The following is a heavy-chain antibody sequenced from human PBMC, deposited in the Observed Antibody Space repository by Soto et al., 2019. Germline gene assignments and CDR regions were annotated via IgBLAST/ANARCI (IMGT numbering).Heavy chain of an antibody. D-gene: IGHD6-19*01. CDR3: AKDLEKWLVPLGGLDT. Sequence: EVQLLESGGGMVQPGGSLRLSCVASGFTLSSYFMTCVRQAPGKGLEWVSAISNSGGSTYYADSVKGRFTISRDNSHNKLYLQMNNLRAEDTARYYCAKDLEKWLVPLGGLDTWGQGAQVTVSS. CDR1: GFTLSSYF. J-gene: IGHJ5*02. CDR2: ISNSGGST. V-gene: IGHV3-23*01.